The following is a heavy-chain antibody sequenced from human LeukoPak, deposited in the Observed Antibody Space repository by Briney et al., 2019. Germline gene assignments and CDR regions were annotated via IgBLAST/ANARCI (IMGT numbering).Heavy chain of an antibody. J-gene: IGHJ6*03. D-gene: IGHD3-9*01. Sequence: SVKVSCKASGGTFSSYAISWVRQAPGQGLEWMGGIIPIFGTANYAQKFQGRVTITADKSTSTAYMELSSLRSEDTAVYYCAREGDVLRYFDWLLPSYYYYMDVWGKGTTVTVSS. CDR3: AREGDVLRYFDWLLPSYYYYMDV. V-gene: IGHV1-69*06. CDR2: IIPIFGTA. CDR1: GGTFSSYA.